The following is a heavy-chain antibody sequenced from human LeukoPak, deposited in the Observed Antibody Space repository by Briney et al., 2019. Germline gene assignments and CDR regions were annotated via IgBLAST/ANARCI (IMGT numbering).Heavy chain of an antibody. CDR1: GFTFSSYW. V-gene: IGHV3-74*03. D-gene: IGHD3-22*01. Sequence: GGSLRLSCAASGFTFSSYWMHWVRQGPGKGLVWVSRINSDGYSTTDADSVKGRFTISRDNAKNTLYLEMNSLRAEDTAVYYCTRGVSVSWFDSWGQGTLVTVSS. CDR2: INSDGYST. CDR3: TRGVSVSWFDS. J-gene: IGHJ5*01.